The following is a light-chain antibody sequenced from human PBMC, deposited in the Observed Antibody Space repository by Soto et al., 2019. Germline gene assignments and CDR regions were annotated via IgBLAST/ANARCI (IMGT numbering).Light chain of an antibody. Sequence: QSALTQPASVSGSPGQSITISCTGTSSDIGAFTFVSWYQQHPGKVPKLMIFDVNRRPSGVSDRFSGSKSGNTASLTISGLQAEDEGDDYCRSYTSSSTHVFGSGTKVTVL. J-gene: IGLJ1*01. CDR2: DVN. CDR3: RSYTSSSTHV. V-gene: IGLV2-14*03. CDR1: SSDIGAFTF.